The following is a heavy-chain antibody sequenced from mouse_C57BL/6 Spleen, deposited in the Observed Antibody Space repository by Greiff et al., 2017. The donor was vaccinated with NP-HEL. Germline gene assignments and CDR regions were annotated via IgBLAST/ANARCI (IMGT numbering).Heavy chain of an antibody. J-gene: IGHJ2*01. CDR2: INPNNGGT. CDR3: ARRRGYYVFDY. CDR1: GYTFTDYY. Sequence: VQLQQSGPELVKPGASVKISCKASGYTFTDYYMNWVKQSHGKSLEWIGDINPNNGGTSYNQKFKGKATLTVDKSSSTAYMELRSLTSEDSAVYYCARRRGYYVFDYWGQGTTLTVSS. V-gene: IGHV1-26*01. D-gene: IGHD2-3*01.